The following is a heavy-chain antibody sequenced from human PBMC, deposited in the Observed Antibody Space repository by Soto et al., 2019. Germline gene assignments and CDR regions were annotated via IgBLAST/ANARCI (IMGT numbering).Heavy chain of an antibody. D-gene: IGHD3-10*01. Sequence: GGSLRLSCAASGFTFDDYAMHWVRQAPGKGLEWVSGISWNSGSIGYADSVKGRFTISRDNAKNSLYLQMNSLRTEDTALYFCAKDMMSSQCGSYAAELWGQGTMVTVSS. V-gene: IGHV3-9*01. J-gene: IGHJ4*02. CDR3: AKDMMSSQCGSYAAEL. CDR1: GFTFDDYA. CDR2: ISWNSGSI.